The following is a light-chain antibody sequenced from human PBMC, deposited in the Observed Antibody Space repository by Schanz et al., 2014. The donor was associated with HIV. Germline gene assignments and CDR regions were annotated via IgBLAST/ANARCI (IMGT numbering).Light chain of an antibody. CDR3: SSYTSSSTWV. CDR1: SSDVGGYNY. J-gene: IGLJ3*02. Sequence: QSALTQPASVSGSPGQSITISCTGTSSDVGGYNYLSWYQQHPGTVPKPMIYNVNTQPSRVPDRFSGSKSGNTASLTISGLQAEDEADYYCSSYTSSSTWVFGGGTKLTVL. CDR2: NVN. V-gene: IGLV2-14*01.